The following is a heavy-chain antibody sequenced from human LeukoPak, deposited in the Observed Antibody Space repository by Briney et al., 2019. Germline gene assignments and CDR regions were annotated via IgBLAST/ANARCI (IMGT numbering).Heavy chain of an antibody. J-gene: IGHJ4*02. CDR2: MHNGVHT. CDR1: GDSNNNYL. D-gene: IGHD4/OR15-4a*01. Sequence: SETLSLTCTVPGDSNNNYLRSWIRQPPGKGLEWIGYMHNGVHTNYNPSLKSRVTISGDTSKNQLSLKLTSVTAADTAVYYCAATIRRDYGDTNLDYWGQGTLVTVSS. V-gene: IGHV4-59*01. CDR3: AATIRRDYGDTNLDY.